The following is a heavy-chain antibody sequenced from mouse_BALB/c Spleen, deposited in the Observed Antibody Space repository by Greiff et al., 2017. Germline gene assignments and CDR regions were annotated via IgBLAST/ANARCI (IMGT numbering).Heavy chain of an antibody. CDR3: ARELSCNSWFAY. CDR2: IYPGDGDT. CDR1: GYAFSSYW. Sequence: QVHVKQSGAELVRPGSSVKISCKASGYAFSSYWMNWVKQRPGQGLEWIGQIYPGDGDTNYNGKFKGKATLTADKSSSTAYMQLSSLTSEDSAVYFCARELSCNSWFAYWGQGTLVTVSA. J-gene: IGHJ3*01. V-gene: IGHV1-80*01. D-gene: IGHD2-1*01.